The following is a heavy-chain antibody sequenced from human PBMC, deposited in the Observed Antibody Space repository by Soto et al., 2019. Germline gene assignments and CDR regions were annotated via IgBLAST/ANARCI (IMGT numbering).Heavy chain of an antibody. CDR1: GGSISSGDYY. J-gene: IGHJ4*02. Sequence: QVQLQESGPGLVKPSQTLSLTCTVSGGSISSGDYYWSWIRQPPGKGLEWIGYIYYSGSTYYNPSLNSRVTLAVDTSKNQCSLKLSSGTAADTAVYYCARVGGFGATTIDYWGQGTLVTVSS. CDR2: IYYSGST. D-gene: IGHD3-10*01. CDR3: ARVGGFGATTIDY. V-gene: IGHV4-30-4*01.